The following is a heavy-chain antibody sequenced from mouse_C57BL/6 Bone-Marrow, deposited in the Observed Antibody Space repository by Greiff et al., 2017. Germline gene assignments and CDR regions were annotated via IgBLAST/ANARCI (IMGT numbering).Heavy chain of an antibody. CDR3: ARKEYYYGPALFAD. CDR1: GYTFTSYW. CDR2: IHPNSGST. V-gene: IGHV1-64*01. Sequence: VQLQQPGAELVKPGASVKLSCKASGYTFTSYWMHWVTQRPGQGLEWIGMIHPNSGSTNYNEKFKSKATLTVDQSSSTAYMQLCRLTSEDSAVYYCARKEYYYGPALFADWGQGTLVTVSA. D-gene: IGHD1-1*01. J-gene: IGHJ3*01.